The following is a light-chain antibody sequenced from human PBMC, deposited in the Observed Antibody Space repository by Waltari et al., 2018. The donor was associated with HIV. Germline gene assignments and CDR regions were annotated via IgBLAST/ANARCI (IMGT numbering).Light chain of an antibody. CDR3: GTWDASLSAVV. J-gene: IGLJ2*01. Sequence: QSVLTQPPSVSAAPGQKVTISCSGSTSNIGDNYVYWYQQLPGTAPKLLIYDKYKRPSGIPDRFSGSKSGTSATLGITGLQTGDEADYYCGTWDASLSAVVFGGGTKLTVL. CDR1: TSNIGDNY. CDR2: DKY. V-gene: IGLV1-51*01.